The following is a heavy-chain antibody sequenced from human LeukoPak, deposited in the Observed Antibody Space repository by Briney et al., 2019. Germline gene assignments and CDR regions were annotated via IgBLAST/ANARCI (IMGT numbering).Heavy chain of an antibody. J-gene: IGHJ4*02. CDR2: ISSSSSYI. CDR3: ARDSDSTRYSPVGY. V-gene: IGHV3-21*01. Sequence: GGSLRLSCAASGFTFSSYSMNWVRQAPGKGLEWVSSISSSSSYIYYADSVKGRFTISRDNAKNSLYLQMNSLRAEDTAVYYCARDSDSTRYSPVGYWGQGTLVTVSS. D-gene: IGHD2/OR15-2a*01. CDR1: GFTFSSYS.